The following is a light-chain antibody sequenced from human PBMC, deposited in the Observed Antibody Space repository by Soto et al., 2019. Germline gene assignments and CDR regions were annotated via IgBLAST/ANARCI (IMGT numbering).Light chain of an antibody. CDR1: SXNIGGNS. CDR2: EDN. Sequence: QSVLTQPPSVSAAPGQKVTISCSGSSXNIGGNSVSWYQQAPGTAPKLLIYEDNKRPSGIPDRFSGSKSGTSATLGITGFQTGDEADYYCGSWDSSLSAYVFGTGTKVTVL. CDR3: GSWDSSLSAYV. J-gene: IGLJ1*01. V-gene: IGLV1-51*01.